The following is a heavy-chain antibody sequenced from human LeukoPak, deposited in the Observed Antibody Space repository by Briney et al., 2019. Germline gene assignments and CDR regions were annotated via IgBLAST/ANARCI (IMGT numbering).Heavy chain of an antibody. Sequence: PSETLSLTCAVYGESLNSYYWSWVRQPPGEGLEWIGEIYESGTPKYNPSLKSRVAISMVPSKQQFSLILSSVAAADTAVYYCARGAWATRLASWGLGTPVIVSS. J-gene: IGHJ4*02. CDR3: ARGAWATRLAS. V-gene: IGHV4-34*01. D-gene: IGHD2-15*01. CDR2: IYESGTP. CDR1: GESLNSYY.